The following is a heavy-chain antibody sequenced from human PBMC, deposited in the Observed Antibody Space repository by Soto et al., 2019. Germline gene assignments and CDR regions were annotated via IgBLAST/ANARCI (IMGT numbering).Heavy chain of an antibody. CDR1: GFTFTNYP. V-gene: IGHV3-23*01. CDR3: AKRPLKFEGSYFDY. CDR2: ISGSGGST. D-gene: IGHD3-10*01. J-gene: IGHJ4*02. Sequence: EVQVLDSGGGLVQPGGSLRLSCAASGFTFTNYPMAWVRQAPAKGLEWVSTISGSGGSTFYADSVKGRFTISRDNSKNTLYLKMNSLRVEDTAVYYCAKRPLKFEGSYFDYWGQGTLVTVSS.